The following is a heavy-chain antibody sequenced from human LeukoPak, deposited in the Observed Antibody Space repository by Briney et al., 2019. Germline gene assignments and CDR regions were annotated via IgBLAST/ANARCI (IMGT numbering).Heavy chain of an antibody. CDR3: AKESSFRNTMIVVVPYNWFDP. CDR2: ISGSGGST. V-gene: IGHV3-23*01. Sequence: QSGGSLRLSCAASGFTFSRHAMSWVRQAPGKGLEWVSGISGSGGSTYYGDSVKGRFTISRDNSKNTLYLQMNSLRAEDTAVYYCAKESSFRNTMIVVVPYNWFDPWGQGTLVTVSS. D-gene: IGHD3-22*01. J-gene: IGHJ5*02. CDR1: GFTFSRHA.